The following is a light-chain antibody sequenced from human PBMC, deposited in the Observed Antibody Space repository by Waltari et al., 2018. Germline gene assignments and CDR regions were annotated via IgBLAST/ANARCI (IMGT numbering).Light chain of an antibody. CDR1: HGVSKF. CDR3: QQYDRWPLT. J-gene: IGKJ4*01. Sequence: VVLTQSPAPLSLSPGERATLSCRASHGVSKFLAWFQQKPGQSPRLLVYDVSTRATGIPSRFSGSGPGPEFILTINSLEPEDFAVYYCQQYDRWPLTFGGGTKLEIK. CDR2: DVS. V-gene: IGKV3D-11*01.